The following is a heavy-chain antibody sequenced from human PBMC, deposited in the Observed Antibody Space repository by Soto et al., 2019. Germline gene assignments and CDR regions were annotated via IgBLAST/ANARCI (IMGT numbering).Heavy chain of an antibody. Sequence: GGSLRLSCAASGFTFSTHAINWVRQAPGKGLEWGSSIRGSGGSTYYAGSVKGQFTISRDNSKNTLYLQMNSLRAEHTAVYYCARDSGAGTFDYWGQGTLVTVSS. J-gene: IGHJ4*02. CDR2: IRGSGGST. V-gene: IGHV3-23*01. D-gene: IGHD6-13*01. CDR3: ARDSGAGTFDY. CDR1: GFTFSTHA.